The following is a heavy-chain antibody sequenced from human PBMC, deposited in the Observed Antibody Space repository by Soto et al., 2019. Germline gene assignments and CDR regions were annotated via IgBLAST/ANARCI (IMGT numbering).Heavy chain of an antibody. CDR2: IYYSGST. J-gene: IGHJ4*02. V-gene: IGHV4-31*03. CDR1: GGSISSGGYS. D-gene: IGHD3-22*01. CDR3: AMSPCAGGSGCYSCTVDY. Sequence: SETLSLTCTVSGGSISSGGYSWSWIRQPPGKGLEWIGYIYYSGSTYYNPSLKSRVTISVDRSKNQFSLKLSSVTAADTAVYYCAMSPCAGGSGCYSCTVDYWGQGTLVTVSS.